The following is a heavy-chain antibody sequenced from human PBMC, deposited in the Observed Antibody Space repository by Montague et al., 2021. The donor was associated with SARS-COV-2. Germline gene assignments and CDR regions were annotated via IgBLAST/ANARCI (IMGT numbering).Heavy chain of an antibody. CDR3: ARHTVVCTSTSCFREPTLSVYMDV. V-gene: IGHV4-39*01. CDR1: GDSISHSSFY. J-gene: IGHJ6*03. Sequence: SETLSLTCSVSGDSISHSSFYWGWIRQPPGKGLEWIGRIYYTGSSSYNPSLKSRVTISIDTSKNQFSLELSSVTAADTAVYYCARHTVVCTSTSCFREPTLSVYMDVWGKGTTVTVSS. D-gene: IGHD2-2*01. CDR2: IYYTGSS.